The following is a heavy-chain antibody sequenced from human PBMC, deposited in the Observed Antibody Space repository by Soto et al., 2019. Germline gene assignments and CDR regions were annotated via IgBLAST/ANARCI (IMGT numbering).Heavy chain of an antibody. J-gene: IGHJ4*02. D-gene: IGHD6-13*01. CDR2: VYNSGST. V-gene: IGHV4-59*01. Sequence: SETLSLTCTVSGGSISSNYWTRIRQPPGKGLEWIGYVYNSGSTNYNPSLKSRVTISEDTSKSQFSLKVNSMTAADTAVYYCARYRREAVAGYTLDNWGQRSSVTVS. CDR1: GGSISSNY. CDR3: ARYRREAVAGYTLDN.